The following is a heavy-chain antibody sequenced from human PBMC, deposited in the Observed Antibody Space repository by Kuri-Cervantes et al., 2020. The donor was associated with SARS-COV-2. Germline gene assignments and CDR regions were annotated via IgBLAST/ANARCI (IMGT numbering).Heavy chain of an antibody. D-gene: IGHD3-3*01. CDR1: GFTFSSYA. CDR3: AKDENWVTIFESSFDY. Sequence: GEALKISCAASGFTFSSYAMHWVRQAPGKGLEWVSAISGSGGSTYYADSVKGRFTISRDNSKNTLYLQMNSLRAEDTAVYYCAKDENWVTIFESSFDYGGQGTLVTVSS. CDR2: ISGSGGST. J-gene: IGHJ4*02. V-gene: IGHV3-23*01.